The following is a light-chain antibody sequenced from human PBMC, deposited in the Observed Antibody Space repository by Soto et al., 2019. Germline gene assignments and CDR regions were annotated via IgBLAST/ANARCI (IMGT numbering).Light chain of an antibody. J-gene: IGKJ1*01. CDR3: HQYNDWPSGA. CDR2: DAS. Sequence: VMTQSPATLSVSPGEGATLSCRASQSINRNLAWYQQKPGLAPRLLIFDASTRATGVPARFRATGSGTEFTRTISGLQSEDSALYYCHQYNDWPSGAFGRGTKVEI. V-gene: IGKV3-15*01. CDR1: QSINRN.